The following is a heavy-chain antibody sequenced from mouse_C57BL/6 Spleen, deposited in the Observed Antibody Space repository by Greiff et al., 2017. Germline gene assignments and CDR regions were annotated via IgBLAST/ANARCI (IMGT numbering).Heavy chain of an antibody. CDR1: GYTFTDYE. Sequence: VQLQQSGAELVRPGASVTLSCKASGYTFTDYEMHWVKQTPVHGLEWIGAIDPETGGTAYNQKFTGKAILTADKSSSTAYMELRSLPSEDSAVYYCTREDWDYWGQGTTLTVSS. D-gene: IGHD4-1*01. J-gene: IGHJ2*01. CDR2: IDPETGGT. V-gene: IGHV1-15*01. CDR3: TREDWDY.